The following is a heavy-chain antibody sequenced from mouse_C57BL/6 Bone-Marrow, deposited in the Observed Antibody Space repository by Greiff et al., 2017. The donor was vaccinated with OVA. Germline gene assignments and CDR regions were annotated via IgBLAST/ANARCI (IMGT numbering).Heavy chain of an antibody. V-gene: IGHV5-4*01. D-gene: IGHD1-1*01. Sequence: EVNVVESGGGLVKPGGSLTLTCAASGFTFSSYAMSWVRQTPAKRLEWVATISDGDSYTYYPANVKGRFTISRDTAKNHLYLQMSHLKSEDTAMYDCARDIPSDDRSSYPFAYWGQGTVVTVSA. J-gene: IGHJ3*01. CDR2: ISDGDSYT. CDR1: GFTFSSYA. CDR3: ARDIPSDDRSSYPFAY.